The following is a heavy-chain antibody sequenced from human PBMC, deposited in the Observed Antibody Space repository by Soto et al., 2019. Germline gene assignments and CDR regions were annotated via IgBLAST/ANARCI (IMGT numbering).Heavy chain of an antibody. CDR3: AKDVCSGSTTSCYTRLDF. D-gene: IGHD2-2*02. J-gene: IGHJ4*02. Sequence: AGVSLRLSWAASGFTFDDYAMHWVRQAPGKGLEGVSLISWDGGRTYYADSVRGRFIVSRDSSKNSLYLQMSSLRVEDTALYYCAKDVCSGSTTSCYTRLDFWAQGALDTVSS. V-gene: IGHV3-43D*04. CDR1: GFTFDDYA. CDR2: ISWDGGRT.